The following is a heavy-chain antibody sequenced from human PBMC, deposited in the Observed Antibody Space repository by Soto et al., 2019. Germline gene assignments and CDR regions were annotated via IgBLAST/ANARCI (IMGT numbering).Heavy chain of an antibody. J-gene: IGHJ5*02. CDR2: IFTRDSET. D-gene: IGHD3-10*01. CDR1: CHLFNNHL. V-gene: IGHV5-51*01. CDR3: ARGYFDSGHGYDL. Sequence: GESLKTSCKCPCHLFNNHLIGLVRQPPGKGLEWMGLIFTRDSETKTSPSFQGHVSFSVDNSINTVYLQWTSLKTTDTGIYFCARGYFDSGHGYDLWGQGTLVT.